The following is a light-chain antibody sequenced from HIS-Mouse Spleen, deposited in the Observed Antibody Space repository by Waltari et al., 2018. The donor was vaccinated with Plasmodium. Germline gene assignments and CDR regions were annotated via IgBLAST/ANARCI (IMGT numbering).Light chain of an antibody. CDR2: DAS. CDR3: QQRSNWPPLT. J-gene: IGKJ4*01. CDR1: QVVCSY. V-gene: IGKV3-11*01. Sequence: EIVLTQPPAALSLSPGERATFSCSASQVVCSYLAWYQRKPGQDPRLLIYDASNRATGIPARFSGSGSGTDFTLTISSLEPEDFAVYYCQQRSNWPPLTFGGGTKVEIK.